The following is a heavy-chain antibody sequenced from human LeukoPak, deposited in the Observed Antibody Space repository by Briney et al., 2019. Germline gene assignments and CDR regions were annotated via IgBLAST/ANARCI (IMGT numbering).Heavy chain of an antibody. Sequence: PGGSLRLSCAASGFTFSDYWMHWVRQAPGKGLVWVSLIKSDGISAMYADSVKGRFSISRDNAKNTLYLQMNSLRAEDTAVYFCAREVAGAAFDYWGQGTPVTVSS. D-gene: IGHD6-19*01. V-gene: IGHV3-74*03. CDR3: AREVAGAAFDY. J-gene: IGHJ4*02. CDR2: IKSDGISA. CDR1: GFTFSDYW.